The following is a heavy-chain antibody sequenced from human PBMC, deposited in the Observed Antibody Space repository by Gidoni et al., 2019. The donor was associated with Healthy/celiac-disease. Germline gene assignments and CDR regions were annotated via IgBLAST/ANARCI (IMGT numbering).Heavy chain of an antibody. CDR1: GFTFSSYG. V-gene: IGHV3-30*18. D-gene: IGHD3-10*01. J-gene: IGHJ4*02. CDR3: AKLSAYGSGSYSDY. CDR2: ISYDGSNK. Sequence: QVQLVESGGGVVQPGRSLRLSCAPSGFTFSSYGMHWVRQAPGKGLEWVAVISYDGSNKYYADSVKGRFTISRDNSKNTLYLQMNSLRAEDTAVYYCAKLSAYGSGSYSDYWGQGTLVTVSS.